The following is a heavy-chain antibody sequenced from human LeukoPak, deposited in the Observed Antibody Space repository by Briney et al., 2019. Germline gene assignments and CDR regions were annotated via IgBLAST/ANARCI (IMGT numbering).Heavy chain of an antibody. CDR1: GFTFTGNA. Sequence: TGGPLRLSLAAPGFTFTGNAIGGVRQAPGKGRNGFSAISGSGGSTYYADSVKGRFTISRDNSKNTLYLQMNSLRAEDTAVYYCGRGGSPTYYFDYWGQGTLVTVSS. D-gene: IGHD1-26*01. J-gene: IGHJ4*02. CDR2: ISGSGGST. V-gene: IGHV3-23*01. CDR3: GRGGSPTYYFDY.